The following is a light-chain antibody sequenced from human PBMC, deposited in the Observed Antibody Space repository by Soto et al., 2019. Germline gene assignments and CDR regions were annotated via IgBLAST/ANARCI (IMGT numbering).Light chain of an antibody. CDR1: NIGSKS. Sequence: SYELTQPPSVSVAPGQTARITCGGTNIGSKSVHWYQQKPRQAPVLVVYDDSDRPSGIPERFSGSNSGNTATLTISRVEAGDEADYYCQVWDSSSDPVVFGGGTKLTVL. J-gene: IGLJ2*01. CDR3: QVWDSSSDPVV. CDR2: DDS. V-gene: IGLV3-21*02.